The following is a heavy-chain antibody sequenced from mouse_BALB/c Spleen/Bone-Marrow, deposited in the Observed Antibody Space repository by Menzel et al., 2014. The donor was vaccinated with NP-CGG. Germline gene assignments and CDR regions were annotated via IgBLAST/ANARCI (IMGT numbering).Heavy chain of an antibody. CDR2: IWAGGST. J-gene: IGHJ2*01. V-gene: IGHV2-9*02. CDR1: GFSLTSYG. Sequence: VMLVESGPGLVAPPQSLSITCTVSGFSLTSYGVHWVRQPPGKGLEWLGVIWAGGSTNYNSALMSRLSISKDNSKSQVFLKMNSLQTDDTAMYYCAIFITTVVGYFDYWGQGTTLTVSS. D-gene: IGHD1-1*01. CDR3: AIFITTVVGYFDY.